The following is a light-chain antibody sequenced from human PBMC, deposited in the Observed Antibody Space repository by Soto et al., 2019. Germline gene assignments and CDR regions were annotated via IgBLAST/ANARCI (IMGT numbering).Light chain of an antibody. CDR3: CSYTSGSTHVV. CDR2: DVS. V-gene: IGLV2-14*01. Sequence: QSALTQPASVSGSPGQSITISCTGTRSDVGGYNYVSWYPQHPGKAPKLMMYDVSNRPSGVSDRFSGTNSGNTASLTIAGLQAEHEADYYCCSYTSGSTHVVFGGGTQRTVL. J-gene: IGLJ2*01. CDR1: RSDVGGYNY.